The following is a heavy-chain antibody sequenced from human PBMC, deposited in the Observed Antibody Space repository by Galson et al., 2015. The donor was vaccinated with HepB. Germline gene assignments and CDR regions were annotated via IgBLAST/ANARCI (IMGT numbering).Heavy chain of an antibody. CDR3: ARAIAAAVHAFDI. D-gene: IGHD6-13*01. CDR2: INPSGGST. J-gene: IGHJ3*02. CDR1: GYTFTSYY. Sequence: QSGAEVKKPGESLKISCKASGYTFTSYYMHWVRQAPGQGLEWMGIINPSGGSTSYAQKFQGRVTMTRDTSTSTVYMELSSLRSEDTAVYYCARAIAAAVHAFDIWGQGTMVTVSS. V-gene: IGHV1-46*01.